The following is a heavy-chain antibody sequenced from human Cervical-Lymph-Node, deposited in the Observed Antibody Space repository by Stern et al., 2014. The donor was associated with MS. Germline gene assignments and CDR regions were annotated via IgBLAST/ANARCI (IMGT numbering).Heavy chain of an antibody. CDR2: AWYDGSTA. D-gene: IGHD5-24*01. V-gene: IGHV3-33*01. J-gene: IGHJ4*02. Sequence: QVQLVQSGGGVVQPGTSLRLSCAASGFTFSSYGMHGVRQAPGKGLEGVPPAWYDGSTAYYTNSVKGRFTISRDNSKNTLSLQMNSLTAEDTAVYYCARGHIPYAYNYLFDYWGQGTLVTVSS. CDR1: GFTFSSYG. CDR3: ARGHIPYAYNYLFDY.